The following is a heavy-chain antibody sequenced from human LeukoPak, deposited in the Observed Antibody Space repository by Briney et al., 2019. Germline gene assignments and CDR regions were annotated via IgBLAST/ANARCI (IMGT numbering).Heavy chain of an antibody. CDR3: ARHRLGSYGRAAFPDY. Sequence: SETLSLTCTVSGGSISSSSYYWGWIRQPPGKGLEWIGSIYYSGSTYYNPSLKSRVTVSVDTSKSQFSLNLSSVTAADTAVYYCARHRLGSYGRAAFPDYWGQGTLVTVSS. D-gene: IGHD5-18*01. CDR2: IYYSGST. J-gene: IGHJ4*02. CDR1: GGSISSSSYY. V-gene: IGHV4-39*01.